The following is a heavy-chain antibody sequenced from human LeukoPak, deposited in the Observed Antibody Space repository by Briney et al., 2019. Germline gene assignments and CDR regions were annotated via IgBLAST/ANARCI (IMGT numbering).Heavy chain of an antibody. J-gene: IGHJ4*02. Sequence: RGGSLRLSCAASGFPFSSTYMSWARQAPGKGLEWVSVIYSGGSTYYADSVKGRFTISTDNSRNTLYLQMNSRRAEDTAVYYCARGPAATGYWGQGTLVTVSS. CDR2: IYSGGST. CDR3: ARGPAATGY. CDR1: GFPFSSTY. V-gene: IGHV3-53*01. D-gene: IGHD2-2*01.